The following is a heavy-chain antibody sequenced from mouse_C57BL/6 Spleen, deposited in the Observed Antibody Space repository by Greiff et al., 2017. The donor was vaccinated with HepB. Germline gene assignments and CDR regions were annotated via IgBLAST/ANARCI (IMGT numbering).Heavy chain of an antibody. V-gene: IGHV1-55*01. J-gene: IGHJ2*01. CDR3: ARFIEYGGGFDY. Sequence: QVQLQQPGAELVKPGASVKMSCKASGYTFTSYWITWVKQRPGQGLEWIGDIYPGSGSTNYNEKFKSKATLTVDTSSSTAYMQLSSLTSEDSAVYYCARFIEYGGGFDYWGQGTTLTVSS. D-gene: IGHD1-1*01. CDR1: GYTFTSYW. CDR2: IYPGSGST.